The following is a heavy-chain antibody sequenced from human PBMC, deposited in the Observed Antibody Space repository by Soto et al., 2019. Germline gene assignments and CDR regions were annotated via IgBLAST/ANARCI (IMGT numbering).Heavy chain of an antibody. J-gene: IGHJ4*02. V-gene: IGHV3-33*01. CDR1: GFPFNENG. D-gene: IGHD3-3*01. CDR3: ARGFLTHYFHY. Sequence: GGSLRLSCAASGFPFNENGMHWVRQVAGKGLEWVALIWYDGSNKYYAGSVKGRFTISRDNAKKTLYLEMNSLRVEDTAVYYCARGFLTHYFHYWGQGTLVTVSS. CDR2: IWYDGSNK.